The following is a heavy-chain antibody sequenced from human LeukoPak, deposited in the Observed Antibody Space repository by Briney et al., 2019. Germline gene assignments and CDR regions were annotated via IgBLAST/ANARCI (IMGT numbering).Heavy chain of an antibody. D-gene: IGHD3-22*01. CDR1: GFTFSSYA. Sequence: PGGSLRLSCAASGFTFSSYAMSWVRQAPGKGLEWVSGISGSGGSTYYADSVKGRFTISRDNSKNTLYLQMNSLRAEDTAVYYCASHDYYDSSGLQIIGYFDYWGQGTLVTVSS. CDR3: ASHDYYDSSGLQIIGYFDY. J-gene: IGHJ4*02. CDR2: ISGSGGST. V-gene: IGHV3-23*01.